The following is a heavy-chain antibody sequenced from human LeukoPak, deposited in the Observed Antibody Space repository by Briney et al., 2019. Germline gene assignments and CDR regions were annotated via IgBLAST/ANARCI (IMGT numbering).Heavy chain of an antibody. D-gene: IGHD5-24*01. J-gene: IGHJ5*02. Sequence: GRSLRLSCAASGFTFSSYGMHWVRQAPGKGLEWVAVISYDGSNKYYADSVKGRFTISRDNSKNTLYLQMNSLRAEDTAVYYCAKDQGAGYKPNWFDPWGQGTLVTVSS. V-gene: IGHV3-30*18. CDR2: ISYDGSNK. CDR1: GFTFSSYG. CDR3: AKDQGAGYKPNWFDP.